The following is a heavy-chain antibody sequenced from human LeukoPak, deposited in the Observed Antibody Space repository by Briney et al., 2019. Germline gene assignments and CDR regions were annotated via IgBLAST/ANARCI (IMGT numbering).Heavy chain of an antibody. CDR2: ISSNSRYI. J-gene: IGHJ4*01. V-gene: IGHV3-21*01. CDR3: ARDGLGSYDY. D-gene: IGHD3-10*01. CDR1: GFDFSDYT. Sequence: GGSLRPSCAASGFDFSDYTINWVRQAPGKGLEWVSSISSNSRYIYYADSVKGRLTVSRDNAKNSVYLQMNNLRVEDTAVYYCARDGLGSYDYWGHGTLVTVSS.